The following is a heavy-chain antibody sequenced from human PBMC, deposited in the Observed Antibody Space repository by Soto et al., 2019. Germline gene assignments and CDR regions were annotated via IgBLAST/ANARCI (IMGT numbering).Heavy chain of an antibody. CDR1: GGTFSSYY. J-gene: IGHJ5*02. CDR2: INPSGGST. Sequence: ASVKVSCKASGGTFSSYYIHWVRQAPGQGLELMVVINPSGGSTSYAQNFQGRVTMTRDTSTSTVYMELSSLRSEDTAVYYCVRESTPTRWFDPWGQGTLVTVSS. CDR3: VRESTPTRWFDP. V-gene: IGHV1-46*03. D-gene: IGHD2-2*01.